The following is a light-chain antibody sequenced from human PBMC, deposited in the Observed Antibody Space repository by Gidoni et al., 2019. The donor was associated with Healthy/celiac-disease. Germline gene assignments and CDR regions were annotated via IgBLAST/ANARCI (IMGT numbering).Light chain of an antibody. V-gene: IGKV2-28*01. CDR3: MQALQTPWT. CDR2: LGS. Sequence: DIVMTQSPLSLPVTPGEPASISCRSSQSLLHSNGYNYLDWYLQQPGQSPPLLIYLGSNRASGVPDRFSGSGSGTEFTLKISRVEAEDVGVYYCMQALQTPWTFGQGTKVEIK. CDR1: QSLLHSNGYNY. J-gene: IGKJ1*01.